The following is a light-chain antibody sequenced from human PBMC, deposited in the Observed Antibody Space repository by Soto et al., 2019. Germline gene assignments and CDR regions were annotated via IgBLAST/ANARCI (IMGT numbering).Light chain of an antibody. CDR3: QQYNSYSPLT. J-gene: IGKJ4*01. V-gene: IGKV1-5*01. CDR1: QSISSW. Sequence: DIQMTQSPSSLSASVGDRVSITCRASQSISSWLAWYQQKPGKAPKLLMFDTFSLGSGVPSRFSGSRSGTEFTLTISSLQPDDSANYYCQQYNSYSPLTLGGGTTVDI. CDR2: DTF.